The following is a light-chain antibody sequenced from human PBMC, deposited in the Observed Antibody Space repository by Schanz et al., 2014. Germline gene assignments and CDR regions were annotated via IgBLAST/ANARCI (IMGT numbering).Light chain of an antibody. V-gene: IGLV2-14*03. Sequence: QSALTQPASVSGSPGQSITISCTGTSSDVGGYNYVSWYQQLPGKAPKLMIYDVSKRPSGVPDRFSGSKSGNTASLTISGLQAEDEADYYCSSYTSSRTLAFGGGTKLTVL. CDR2: DVS. CDR3: SSYTSSRTLA. J-gene: IGLJ3*02. CDR1: SSDVGGYNY.